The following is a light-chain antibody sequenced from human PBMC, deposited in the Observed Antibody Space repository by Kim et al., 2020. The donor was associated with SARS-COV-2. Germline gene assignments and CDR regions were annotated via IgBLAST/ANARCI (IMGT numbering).Light chain of an antibody. J-gene: IGKJ3*01. CDR2: AAS. CDR1: QIISSH. Sequence: ASVGDRVTITCRTTQIISSHLNWYQQKPGRAPKLLSSAASTLQGGVPSRFSGSGSETDFTLTISSLQPEDFATYFCQQSYITPFTFGPGTKVDIK. CDR3: QQSYITPFT. V-gene: IGKV1-39*01.